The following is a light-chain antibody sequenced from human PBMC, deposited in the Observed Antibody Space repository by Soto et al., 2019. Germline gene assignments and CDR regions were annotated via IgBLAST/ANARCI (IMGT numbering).Light chain of an antibody. CDR2: WAS. CDR3: QQYYSAPGT. Sequence: DIVMTQSPDSLAVSLGERATINCKSSQSVLYSSNNQNYLAWYQQKPGQPPKLLIYWASTRESGVPDRFSGSGSGADFTVTISSLQAEEVAVDYCQQYYSAPGTFGQGTKLEIK. V-gene: IGKV4-1*01. J-gene: IGKJ2*01. CDR1: QSVLYSSNNQNY.